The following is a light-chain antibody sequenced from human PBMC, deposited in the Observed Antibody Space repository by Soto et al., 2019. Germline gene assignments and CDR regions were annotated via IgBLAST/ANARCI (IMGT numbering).Light chain of an antibody. CDR2: GAS. Sequence: EIVMTQSPATLSVSPGERATLSCRASQSVSSDLAWYHQKPGQAPRLLIYGASTRATGIPARFSGSGSGTEFTLTISSLQPDDFATYYCQQYHSYWTFGQGTKVDIK. CDR3: QQYHSYWT. CDR1: QSVSSD. V-gene: IGKV3-15*01. J-gene: IGKJ1*01.